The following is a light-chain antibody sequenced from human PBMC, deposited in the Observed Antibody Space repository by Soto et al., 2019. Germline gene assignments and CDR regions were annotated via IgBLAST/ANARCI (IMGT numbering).Light chain of an antibody. CDR2: GAS. V-gene: IGKV3D-15*01. CDR1: QSVSSN. J-gene: IGKJ3*01. Sequence: EIVMTQSPATLSVSPGERATLSCRASQSVSSNLAWYQQRPGQPPRLLIYGASSRATGIPARFSGSGSETEFTLTISSLQSEDFAVYYCQQYNNWPFTFGPGTKSGYQT. CDR3: QQYNNWPFT.